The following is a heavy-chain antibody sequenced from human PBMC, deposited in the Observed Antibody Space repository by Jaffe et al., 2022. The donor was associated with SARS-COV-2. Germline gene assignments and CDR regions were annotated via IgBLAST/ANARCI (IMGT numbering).Heavy chain of an antibody. CDR3: AKDSDSYLDSSGYRDY. CDR1: GFTFSTYG. V-gene: IGHV3-30*18. D-gene: IGHD3-22*01. CDR2: ISYDGSKI. J-gene: IGHJ4*01. Sequence: QVHLVESGGGVLQPGRSLRLSCVASGFTFSTYGMHWVRQAPGKGLEWVAVISYDGSKIYYGDSVKGRFTISRDNSKYTLYLQMNSLRAEDTAVYYCAKDSDSYLDSSGYRDYWGHGTLVTVSS.